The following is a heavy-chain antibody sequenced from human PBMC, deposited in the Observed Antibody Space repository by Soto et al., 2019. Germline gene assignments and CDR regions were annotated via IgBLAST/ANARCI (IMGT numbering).Heavy chain of an antibody. CDR1: GFSFSSYW. V-gene: IGHV3-30*02. D-gene: IGHD4-17*01. Sequence: PGGSLRLSCAASGFSFSSYWMHWVRQAPGKGLMWVALINYDGSNKYYADSVKGRFTISRDNSKNTLYLQMNSLRAEDTAVYYCAKETSTVTTWFDYWGQGTLVTVSS. CDR2: INYDGSNK. CDR3: AKETSTVTTWFDY. J-gene: IGHJ4*02.